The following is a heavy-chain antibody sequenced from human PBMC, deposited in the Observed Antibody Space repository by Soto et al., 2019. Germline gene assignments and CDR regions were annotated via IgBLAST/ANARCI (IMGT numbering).Heavy chain of an antibody. CDR1: GFTFSSYG. V-gene: IGHV3-30*18. CDR3: AKVMIHTYYYYGMDV. CDR2: ISYDGSNK. Sequence: QVPLVESGGGVVQPGRSLRLSCAASGFTFSSYGMHWVRQAPGKGLEWVAVISYDGSNKYYADSVKGRFTISRDNSKNTLYLQMNSLRAEDTAVYYCAKVMIHTYYYYGMDVWGQGTTVTVSS. J-gene: IGHJ6*02. D-gene: IGHD3-16*01.